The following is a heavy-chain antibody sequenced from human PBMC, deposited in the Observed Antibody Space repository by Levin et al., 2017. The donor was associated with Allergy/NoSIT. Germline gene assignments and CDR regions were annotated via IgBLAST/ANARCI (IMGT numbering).Heavy chain of an antibody. CDR1: GYTLTELS. V-gene: IGHV1-24*01. Sequence: ASVKVSCKVSGYTLTELSMHWVRQAPGKGLEWMGGFDPEDGETIYAQKFQGRVTMTEDTSTDTAYMELSSLRSEDTAVYYCATALISIAAAGAYSDYWGQGTLVTVSS. J-gene: IGHJ4*02. D-gene: IGHD6-13*01. CDR2: FDPEDGET. CDR3: ATALISIAAAGAYSDY.